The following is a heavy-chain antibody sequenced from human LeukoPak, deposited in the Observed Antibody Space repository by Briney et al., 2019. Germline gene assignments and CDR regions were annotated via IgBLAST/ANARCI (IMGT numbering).Heavy chain of an antibody. CDR3: ARVPPGSGWYGPRYYYYYMDV. Sequence: ASVKVSCKASGYTFSNYGMNWVRQAPGQGLEWMGWMNTNTGNPTYAQGFTGRFVFSLDTSVSTAYLQISSLKAEDTAVYYCARVPPGSGWYGPRYYYYYMDVWGKGTTVTVSS. CDR1: GYTFSNYG. CDR2: MNTNTGNP. D-gene: IGHD6-19*01. J-gene: IGHJ6*03. V-gene: IGHV7-4-1*02.